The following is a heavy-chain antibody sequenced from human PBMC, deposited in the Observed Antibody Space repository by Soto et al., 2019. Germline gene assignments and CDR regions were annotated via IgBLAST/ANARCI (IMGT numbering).Heavy chain of an antibody. CDR3: ARDGAATVTDWDAFDI. Sequence: GASVKVSCKASGYTFTSYAMHWVRQAPGQRLEWMGWINAGNGNTKYSQKFQGRVTITRDTSASTAYMELSSLRSEDTAVYYCARDGAATVTDWDAFDIWGQGTMVTV. CDR2: INAGNGNT. V-gene: IGHV1-3*01. J-gene: IGHJ3*02. D-gene: IGHD4-17*01. CDR1: GYTFTSYA.